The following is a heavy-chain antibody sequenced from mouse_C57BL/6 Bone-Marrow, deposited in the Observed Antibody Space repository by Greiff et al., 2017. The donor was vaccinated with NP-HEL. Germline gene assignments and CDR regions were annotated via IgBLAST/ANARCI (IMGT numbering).Heavy chain of an antibody. CDR3: AVRGYGSRGWYVDV. V-gene: IGHV5-6*01. J-gene: IGHJ1*03. CDR2: ISSGGSYT. CDR1: GFTFSSYG. D-gene: IGHD1-1*01. Sequence: DVQLVESGGDLVKPGGSLKLSCAASGFTFSSYGMSWVRQTPDKRLEWVATISSGGSYTYYPDSVKGRFTISRDNAKNTLYLQMSSLQSEDTAMYYCAVRGYGSRGWYVDVWGTGTPVTVSS.